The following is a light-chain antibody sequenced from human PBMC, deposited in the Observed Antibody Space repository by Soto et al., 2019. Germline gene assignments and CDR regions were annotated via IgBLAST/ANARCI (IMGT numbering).Light chain of an antibody. CDR2: EVS. CDR1: SSDVGGYNY. J-gene: IGLJ1*01. Sequence: QSALTQPASVSGSPGQSITISCTGTSSDVGGYNYDSWYQQHPGKAPKVMIYEVSNRPSGVSNRFSGSKSGNTASLTISGRQAEDEADYYCCSYTNSNTLVFGTGTKLTVL. V-gene: IGLV2-14*01. CDR3: CSYTNSNTLV.